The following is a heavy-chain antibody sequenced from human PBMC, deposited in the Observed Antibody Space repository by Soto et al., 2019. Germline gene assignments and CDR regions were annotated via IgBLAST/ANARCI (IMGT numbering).Heavy chain of an antibody. Sequence: QVQLVQSGAEVKKPGSSVKVSCKASGGTFSSYAISWVRQAPGQGLEWMGGSVPIFGTANYAEKFQGRVTLTAAESTSTASMELSSLRSEDTAVYYCAPCITIFGVITKNWFDPWGQGPLVTVSS. V-gene: IGHV1-69*12. J-gene: IGHJ5*02. CDR2: SVPIFGTA. CDR3: APCITIFGVITKNWFDP. D-gene: IGHD3-3*01. CDR1: GGTFSSYA.